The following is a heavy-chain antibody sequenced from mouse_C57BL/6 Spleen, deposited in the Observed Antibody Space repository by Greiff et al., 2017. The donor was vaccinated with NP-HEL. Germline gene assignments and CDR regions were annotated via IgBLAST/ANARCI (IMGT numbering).Heavy chain of an antibody. D-gene: IGHD1-1*01. Sequence: QVQLQQPGAELVRPGTSVKLSCKASGYTFTSYWMHWVKQRPGQGLEWIGVIDPSDSYTNYNQKFKGKATLTVDTSSSTAYMQLSSLTSEDSAVYYCAKVDYGSKGYWGQGTTLTVSS. CDR2: IDPSDSYT. CDR1: GYTFTSYW. V-gene: IGHV1-59*01. CDR3: AKVDYGSKGY. J-gene: IGHJ2*01.